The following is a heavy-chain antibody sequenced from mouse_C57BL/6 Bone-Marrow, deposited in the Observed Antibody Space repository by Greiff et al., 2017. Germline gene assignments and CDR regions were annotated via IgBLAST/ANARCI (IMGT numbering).Heavy chain of an antibody. Sequence: VQLQQPVAELVRPGASVKLSCTASGYTIKNTYMHWVKQRPEQGLEWIGRIDPANGNTNYTPKFKGKATITADPSSNTASLPLSSLTSEDTAIYYCALIYYGFDDGGQGTTLTVSS. CDR2: IDPANGNT. CDR3: ALIYYGFDD. D-gene: IGHD2-1*01. J-gene: IGHJ2*01. CDR1: GYTIKNTY. V-gene: IGHV14-3*01.